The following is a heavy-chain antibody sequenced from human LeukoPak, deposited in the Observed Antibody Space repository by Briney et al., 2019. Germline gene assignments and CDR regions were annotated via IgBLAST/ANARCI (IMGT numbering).Heavy chain of an antibody. J-gene: IGHJ5*02. CDR3: AREMGTMVLNWFDP. V-gene: IGHV3-21*01. D-gene: IGHD5-12*01. CDR2: ISSSSSYI. CDR1: GFTFSSYS. Sequence: PGGSLRLSCAASGFTFSSYSMNWVRQAPGKGLEWVSSISSSSSYIYYADSVKGRFTISRDNAKNSLYLQMNSLRAEDTAVYYCAREMGTMVLNWFDPWGQGTLVTVSS.